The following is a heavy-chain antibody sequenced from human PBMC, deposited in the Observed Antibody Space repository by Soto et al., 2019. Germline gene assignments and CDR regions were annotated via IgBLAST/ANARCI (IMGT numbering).Heavy chain of an antibody. CDR1: GFTFSSYA. CDR2: ISGSGGST. J-gene: IGHJ4*02. Sequence: GGSLRLSCAASGFTFSSYAMSWVRQAPGKGLEWVSAISGSGGSTYYADSVKGRFTISRDNSKNTLYLQMNSLRAEDTAVYYCAKAVSWFGETPSFDYWGQGTLVTVSS. CDR3: AKAVSWFGETPSFDY. V-gene: IGHV3-23*01. D-gene: IGHD3-10*01.